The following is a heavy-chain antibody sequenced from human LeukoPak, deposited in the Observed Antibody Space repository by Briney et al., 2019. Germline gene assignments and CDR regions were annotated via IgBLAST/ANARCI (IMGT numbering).Heavy chain of an antibody. CDR2: IYPADSDT. CDR1: GYTFTTYY. D-gene: IGHD3-10*01. CDR3: ATYYYASGTYPFDY. Sequence: GESLKISCKGSGYTFTTYYIGWVRQRPGKGLEWLAMIYPADSDTRYNPSFQGQVTILADKSISTAYLQWSSLKASDSAMYYCATYYYASGTYPFDYWGQGTLVTVSS. J-gene: IGHJ4*02. V-gene: IGHV5-51*01.